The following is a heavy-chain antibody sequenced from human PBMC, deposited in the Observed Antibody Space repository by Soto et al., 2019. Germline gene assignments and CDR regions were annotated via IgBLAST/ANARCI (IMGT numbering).Heavy chain of an antibody. CDR3: AGGSGSYWNWFDP. D-gene: IGHD3-10*01. CDR1: GGSISSSSYY. J-gene: IGHJ5*02. CDR2: IYYSGST. Sequence: SETLSLTCTVSGGSISSSSYYWGWIRQPPGKGLEWIGSIYYSGSTYYNPSLKSRVTISVDTSKNQFSLKLSSVTAADTAVYYCAGGSGSYWNWFDPWGQGTLVTVSS. V-gene: IGHV4-39*01.